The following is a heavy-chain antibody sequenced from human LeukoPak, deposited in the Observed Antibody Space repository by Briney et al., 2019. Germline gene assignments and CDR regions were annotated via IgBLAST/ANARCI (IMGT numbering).Heavy chain of an antibody. CDR1: GYTFTDYN. CDR3: ARAMVVTGTTIAFDI. Sequence: ASVKVSCKPSGYTFTDYNLHWVRQAPGQGLEWMGRINPNSGGTNYAQKFQGRVTMTRDTSISTAYMELSRLRSDDTAVYYCARAMVVTGTTIAFDIWGQGTMVTVSS. CDR2: INPNSGGT. J-gene: IGHJ3*02. V-gene: IGHV1-2*06. D-gene: IGHD1-7*01.